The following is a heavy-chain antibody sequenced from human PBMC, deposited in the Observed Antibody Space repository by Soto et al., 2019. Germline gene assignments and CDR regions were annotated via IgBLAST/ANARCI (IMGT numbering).Heavy chain of an antibody. J-gene: IGHJ6*02. CDR3: ASGSYGNPYYYYYGMDV. V-gene: IGHV1-69*12. D-gene: IGHD5-18*01. CDR2: IIPIFGTA. CDR1: GGTFSSYA. Sequence: QVQLVQSGAEVKKPGSSVKVSCKASGGTFSSYAISWVRQAPGQGLEWMGGIIPIFGTANYAQKFQGRVTITAEESTSTAYLELSSLSSEDTAVYYCASGSYGNPYYYYYGMDVWGQGPTVTVSS.